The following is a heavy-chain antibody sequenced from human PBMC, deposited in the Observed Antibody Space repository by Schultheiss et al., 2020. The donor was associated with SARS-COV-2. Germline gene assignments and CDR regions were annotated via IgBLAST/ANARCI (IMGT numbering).Heavy chain of an antibody. CDR1: RYTFTKYF. D-gene: IGHD3-3*01. Sequence: ASVKVSCQASRYTFTKYFSQWVRQGPGQGLEWMGWISAYNGNTNYAQKLQGRVTMTTDTSTSTAYMELRSLRSDDTAVYYYAKGKLRFLEWFPPLGGMDVWGQGTTVTVSS. V-gene: IGHV1-18*04. CDR2: ISAYNGNT. CDR3: AKGKLRFLEWFPPLGGMDV. J-gene: IGHJ6*02.